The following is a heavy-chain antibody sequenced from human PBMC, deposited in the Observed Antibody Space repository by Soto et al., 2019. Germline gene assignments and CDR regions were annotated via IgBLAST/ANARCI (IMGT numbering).Heavy chain of an antibody. J-gene: IGHJ6*02. CDR1: GFSLSTSGMC. D-gene: IGHD3-10*01. CDR2: IDWDDDK. Sequence: SGPTLVNPTQTLTLTCTFSGFSLSTSGMCVSWIRQPPGKALEWLALIDWDDDKYYSTSLKTRLTISKDTSKNQVVLTMTNMDPVDTATYYCARAASITMVRGGMDVWGQGTTVTVSS. V-gene: IGHV2-70*01. CDR3: ARAASITMVRGGMDV.